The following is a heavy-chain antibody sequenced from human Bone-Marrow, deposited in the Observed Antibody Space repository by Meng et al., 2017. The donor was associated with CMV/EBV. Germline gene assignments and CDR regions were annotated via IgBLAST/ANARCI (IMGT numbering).Heavy chain of an antibody. Sequence: GSLRLSCVGSEFTFSYYGMHWVRQAPGKGLEWVAFIWNDGSDAYYADSVKGRFIISRDNSESTLYLHMHSLRGDDTAVYYCAKDGNGYNLGYWGQGTLVTSPQ. CDR2: IWNDGSDA. V-gene: IGHV3-30*02. D-gene: IGHD1-1*01. CDR1: EFTFSYYG. J-gene: IGHJ4*02. CDR3: AKDGNGYNLGY.